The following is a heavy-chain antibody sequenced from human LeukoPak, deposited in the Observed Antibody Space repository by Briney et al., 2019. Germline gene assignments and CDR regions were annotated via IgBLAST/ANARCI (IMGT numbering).Heavy chain of an antibody. CDR1: GFTFSSYA. J-gene: IGHJ4*02. V-gene: IGHV3-30-3*01. D-gene: IGHD6-19*01. Sequence: GGSLRLSCAASGFTFSSYAMHWVRQAPGKGLEWVAVISYDGSNKYYADSVKGRFTISRDNSKNTLYLQMNSLRAEDTAVYYCARSVAGKGYFDYWGQGTLVTVSS. CDR2: ISYDGSNK. CDR3: ARSVAGKGYFDY.